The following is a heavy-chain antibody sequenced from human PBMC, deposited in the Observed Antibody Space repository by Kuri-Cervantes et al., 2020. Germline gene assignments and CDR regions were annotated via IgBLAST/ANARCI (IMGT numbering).Heavy chain of an antibody. J-gene: IGHJ4*02. CDR1: GYTFTSYY. D-gene: IGHD6-19*01. CDR2: INPSGGST. V-gene: IGHV1-46*01. CDR3: AREGIAVAGHGGYDY. Sequence: SVKVSCKASGYTFTSYYMHWVRQAPGQGLEWMGIINPSGGSTSYAQKFQGRVTMTRDTSTSTVYMELSSLRSEDTAVYYCAREGIAVAGHGGYDYWGQGTLVTVSS.